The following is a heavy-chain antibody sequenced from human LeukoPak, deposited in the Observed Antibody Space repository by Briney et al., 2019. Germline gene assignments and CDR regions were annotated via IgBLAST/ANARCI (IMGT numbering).Heavy chain of an antibody. Sequence: SGPTLVKPTQTLTLTCTFSGFSLSTSGVGGGWIRQPPGKALEWLALIYWNDDKRYSPSLKSRLTITKDTSKNQVVLTMTNMDPVDTAIYYCAHTWGSGTVEYGNEQEYFQQWGQGTLVTVYS. D-gene: IGHD3-16*01. V-gene: IGHV2-5*01. CDR3: AHTWGSGTVEYGNEQEYFQQ. J-gene: IGHJ1*01. CDR2: IYWNDDK. CDR1: GFSLSTSGVG.